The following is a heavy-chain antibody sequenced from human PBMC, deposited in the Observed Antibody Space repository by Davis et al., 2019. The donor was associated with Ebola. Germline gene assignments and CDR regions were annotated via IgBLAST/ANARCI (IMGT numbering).Heavy chain of an antibody. D-gene: IGHD7-27*01. CDR2: ISYDGSNK. CDR1: GFTFSSYG. Sequence: GGSLRLSCAASGFTFSSYGMHWFRQDPGKGLEWVAVISYDGSNKYYADSVKGRFTISRDNSKNTLYLQMNSLRAEDTAVYYCAGAGEGRYWGQGTLVTVSS. J-gene: IGHJ4*02. V-gene: IGHV3-30*03. CDR3: AGAGEGRY.